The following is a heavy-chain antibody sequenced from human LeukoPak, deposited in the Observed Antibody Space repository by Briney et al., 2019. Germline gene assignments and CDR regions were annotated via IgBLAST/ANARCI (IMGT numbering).Heavy chain of an antibody. CDR1: GYSFTGYY. V-gene: IGHV1-2*02. CDR2: INPDSGDT. D-gene: IGHD3-10*01. J-gene: IGHJ5*02. Sequence: GASVKVSCKASGYSFTGYYIHLVRQAPGQGLEWMGWINPDSGDTNYAQRFQGRVTMTRDTSVSTAYMELSSLRSEDTAVYYCARSGSGKGDWFDPWGQGTLVTVSS. CDR3: ARSGSGKGDWFDP.